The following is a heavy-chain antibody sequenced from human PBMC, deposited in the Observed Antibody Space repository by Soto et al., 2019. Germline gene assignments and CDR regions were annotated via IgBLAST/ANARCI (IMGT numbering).Heavy chain of an antibody. Sequence: SETLSLTCTVSGGSISSGGYYWSWIRQHPGKGLEWIGYIYYSGSTNYNPSLKSRVTISVDTSKNQFSLKLSSVTAADTAVYYCARYSGIAQLTYYYYMDVWGKGTTVTVSS. CDR1: GGSISSGGYY. V-gene: IGHV4-61*08. J-gene: IGHJ6*03. D-gene: IGHD3-10*01. CDR2: IYYSGST. CDR3: ARYSGIAQLTYYYYMDV.